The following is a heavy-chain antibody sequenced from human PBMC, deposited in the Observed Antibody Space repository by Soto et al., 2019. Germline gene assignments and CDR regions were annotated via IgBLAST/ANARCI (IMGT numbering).Heavy chain of an antibody. V-gene: IGHV3-48*01. D-gene: IGHD3-16*02. CDR1: GFTFSSYS. CDR2: ISSSSTI. Sequence: GGSLRLSCAASGFTFSSYSMNWVRQAPGKGLEWVSYISSSSTIYYADSVKGRFTISRDNAKNSLYLQMNSLRAEDTAVYYCATLYYDYIWGSYRYAEFDYWGQGTLVTVSS. J-gene: IGHJ4*02. CDR3: ATLYYDYIWGSYRYAEFDY.